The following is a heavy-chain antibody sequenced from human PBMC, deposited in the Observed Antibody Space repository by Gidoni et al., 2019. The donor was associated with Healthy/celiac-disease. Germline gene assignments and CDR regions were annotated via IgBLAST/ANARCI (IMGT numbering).Heavy chain of an antibody. CDR3: ARGGGLLWFGELFV. D-gene: IGHD3-10*01. Sequence: EVQLVESGGGLVQPGGSLRLSCAASGFPFSSYDMHWVRQATGKGLEWVSAIGTAGDPYYPGSVKGRFTISRENAKNSLYLQMNSLRAGDTAVYYCARGGGLLWFGELFVWGQGTLVTVSS. CDR2: IGTAGDP. V-gene: IGHV3-13*05. CDR1: GFPFSSYD. J-gene: IGHJ4*02.